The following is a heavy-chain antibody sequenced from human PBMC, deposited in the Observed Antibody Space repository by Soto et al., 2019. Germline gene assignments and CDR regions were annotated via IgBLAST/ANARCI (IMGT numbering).Heavy chain of an antibody. J-gene: IGHJ6*02. CDR3: ARGYCSGRSRYTEGILNYYGMDA. D-gene: IGHD2-15*01. CDR2: INPNSGGT. V-gene: IGHV1-2*04. Sequence: ASVRVSCKASGYTFTSYGISWVRQAPGQGLEWMGWINPNSGGTNYAQKFQGWVTMTRDTSISTAYMELSRLRSDDTAVYYCARGYCSGRSRYTEGILNYYGMDAWGQGTTVTVSS. CDR1: GYTFTSYG.